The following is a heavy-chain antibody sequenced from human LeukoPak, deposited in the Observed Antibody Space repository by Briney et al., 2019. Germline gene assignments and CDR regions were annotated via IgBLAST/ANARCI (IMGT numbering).Heavy chain of an antibody. D-gene: IGHD2-21*02. CDR1: GFTFSNYA. Sequence: PGRALRLSCAASGFTFSNYAMHWVRQAPGKGLEWVALLSYDGSNKYYADPLKGRFTISRDNSKNTLYLQMNSLRAEDTAVYYCARGWGLHYILDYWGQGTLVTVSS. CDR2: LSYDGSNK. J-gene: IGHJ4*02. V-gene: IGHV3-30*04. CDR3: ARGWGLHYILDY.